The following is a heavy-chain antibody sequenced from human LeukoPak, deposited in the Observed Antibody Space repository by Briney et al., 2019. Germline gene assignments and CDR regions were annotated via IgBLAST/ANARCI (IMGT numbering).Heavy chain of an antibody. Sequence: GRSLRLSCAASGFTFSTYGMNWVRQAPGKGLEWVAVRWTEGSNNYYVDSVKGRFTIFRENPKNTLYLQMNSLRADDTAVYYCAKVGRQLYFDYWGQGTLVTVSS. CDR1: GFTFSTYG. V-gene: IGHV3-33*06. D-gene: IGHD1-1*01. CDR2: RWTEGSNN. J-gene: IGHJ4*02. CDR3: AKVGRQLYFDY.